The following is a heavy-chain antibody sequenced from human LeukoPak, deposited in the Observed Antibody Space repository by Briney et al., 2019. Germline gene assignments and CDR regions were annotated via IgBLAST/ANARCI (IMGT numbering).Heavy chain of an antibody. D-gene: IGHD2-2*02. CDR1: GFTFSTYW. CDR2: IKQDGSEK. V-gene: IGHV3-7*01. J-gene: IGHJ4*02. CDR3: ARAYPLPLF. Sequence: GGSLRLSCAASGFTFSTYWMGWVRQSPGKGLEWVANIKQDGSEKHYVDSVKGRFTISRDNTKNSLYLQMNSLRAEDTAVYYCARAYPLPLFWGQGTLVTVSS.